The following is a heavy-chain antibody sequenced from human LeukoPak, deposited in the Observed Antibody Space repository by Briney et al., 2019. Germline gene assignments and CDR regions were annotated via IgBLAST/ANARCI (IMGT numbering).Heavy chain of an antibody. D-gene: IGHD3-16*01. J-gene: IGHJ4*02. CDR2: ISSSSSYI. Sequence: TGGSLRLSCAASGFTFSSYSMNWVRQAPGKGLEWVSSISSSSSYIYYADSVKGRFTISRDNAKNSLFLQMDSLRAEDMAIYYCARDSFLGEHYFDSWGQGTLVTVSS. CDR1: GFTFSSYS. V-gene: IGHV3-21*06. CDR3: ARDSFLGEHYFDS.